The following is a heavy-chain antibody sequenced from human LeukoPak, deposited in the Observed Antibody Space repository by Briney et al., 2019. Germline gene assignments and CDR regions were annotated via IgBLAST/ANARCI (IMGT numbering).Heavy chain of an antibody. D-gene: IGHD6-13*01. CDR2: IIPILGIA. V-gene: IGHV1-69*04. J-gene: IGHJ4*02. Sequence: ASVKVPCKASGGTFSSYAISWVRQAPGQGLERMGRIIPILGIANYAQKFQGRVTITRDTSASTAYMELSSLRSEDTAVYYCAREGDSSSWYPSGWYMDYWGQGTLVTVSS. CDR1: GGTFSSYA. CDR3: AREGDSSSWYPSGWYMDY.